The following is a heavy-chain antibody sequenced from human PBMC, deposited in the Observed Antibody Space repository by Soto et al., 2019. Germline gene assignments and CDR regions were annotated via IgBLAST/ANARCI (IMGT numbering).Heavy chain of an antibody. V-gene: IGHV3-9*01. CDR2: ISWNSGTI. Sequence: EVQLVESGGDLVQPGRSLRLSCAASGFTFDDYAMHWVRQAPGKGLEWVSGISWNSGTIGYADSVKGRFTISRDNAKNSLHLQMNSLRTEDTALYYCAKAPAAYCSSTSCYGDYFDYWGQGTLVSVSS. D-gene: IGHD2-2*01. CDR3: AKAPAAYCSSTSCYGDYFDY. CDR1: GFTFDDYA. J-gene: IGHJ4*02.